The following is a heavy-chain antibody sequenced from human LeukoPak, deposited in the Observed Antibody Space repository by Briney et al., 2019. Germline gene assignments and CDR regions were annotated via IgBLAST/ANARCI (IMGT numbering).Heavy chain of an antibody. CDR3: ARQGAYYFYYYIDV. D-gene: IGHD3-16*01. V-gene: IGHV4-39*01. CDR1: GGSISSNSFY. CDR2: IYYSGST. J-gene: IGHJ6*03. Sequence: PSETLSLTCSVSGGSISSNSFYWGWIRQPPWKGLEWIGSIYYSGSTFYNSSLESRVSLSVDMSKNQLSLKLTSMTAADTAVYYCARQGAYYFYYYIDVWGEGTAVAVSS.